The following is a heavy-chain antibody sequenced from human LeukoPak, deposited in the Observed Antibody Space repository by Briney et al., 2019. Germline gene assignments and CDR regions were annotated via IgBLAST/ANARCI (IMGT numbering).Heavy chain of an antibody. J-gene: IGHJ4*02. Sequence: SETLSLTCTVSGGAISSYYWSWIRQPPGKGLEWIGYIYYSGSTNYNPALKSRVTISVDTSKNQFSLKLTSVTAADTAVYYCARVVYYGDYVWIIGYFDYWGQGTLVTVSS. D-gene: IGHD4-17*01. CDR1: GGAISSYY. CDR2: IYYSGST. CDR3: ARVVYYGDYVWIIGYFDY. V-gene: IGHV4-59*01.